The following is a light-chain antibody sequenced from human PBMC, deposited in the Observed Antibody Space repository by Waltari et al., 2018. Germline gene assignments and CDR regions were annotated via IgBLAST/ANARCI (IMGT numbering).Light chain of an antibody. CDR2: GGS. V-gene: IGKV3-20*01. CDR1: QSVSSSF. Sequence: ELVLTQSPGTLPLSPGERATLSCRASQSVSSSFLAWYQQRPGQAPRLLIYGGSSRATGTPDRFSGSESGTDFTLSINRLEPEDFAVYYCQHYGSSLYTFGQGTKLEIK. J-gene: IGKJ2*01. CDR3: QHYGSSLYT.